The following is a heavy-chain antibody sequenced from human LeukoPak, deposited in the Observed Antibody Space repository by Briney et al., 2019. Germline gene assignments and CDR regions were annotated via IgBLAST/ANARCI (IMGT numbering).Heavy chain of an antibody. Sequence: GGSLRLSCAASGFTFDDYAMHWVRHAPGKGLEWVSGISWNSGSIGYADSVKGRFTISRDNAKNSLYLQMNSLRAEDTALYYCARAYGDSFFDYWGQGTLVTVSS. D-gene: IGHD4-17*01. V-gene: IGHV3-9*01. J-gene: IGHJ4*02. CDR3: ARAYGDSFFDY. CDR2: ISWNSGSI. CDR1: GFTFDDYA.